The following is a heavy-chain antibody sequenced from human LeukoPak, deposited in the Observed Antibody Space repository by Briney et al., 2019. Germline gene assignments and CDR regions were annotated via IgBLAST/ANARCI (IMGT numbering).Heavy chain of an antibody. CDR3: ARDAVAGTKNFDY. D-gene: IGHD6-19*01. J-gene: IGHJ4*02. CDR1: GYSISSGYY. Sequence: KPSETLSLTCAVSGYSISSGYYWGWIRQPAGKGLEWIGSIYHSGSTYYNPSLESRVTISVDTSRNQFSLKLNSVTAADTAVYHCARDAVAGTKNFDYWGQGALVTVSS. V-gene: IGHV4-38-2*02. CDR2: IYHSGST.